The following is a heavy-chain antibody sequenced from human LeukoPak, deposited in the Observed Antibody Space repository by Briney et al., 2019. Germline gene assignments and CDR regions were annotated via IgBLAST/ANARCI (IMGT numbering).Heavy chain of an antibody. CDR3: ARGRRYSSGWTIYYYMDV. CDR1: GYTFASYD. V-gene: IGHV1-8*01. CDR2: MNPNSGNT. D-gene: IGHD6-19*01. J-gene: IGHJ6*03. Sequence: ASVKVSCKASGYTFASYDINWVRQATGQGLEWMGLMNPNSGNTGYAQKFQGRVTMTRNTSISTAYMELSSLRSEDTAVYYCARGRRYSSGWTIYYYMDVWGKGTTVTISS.